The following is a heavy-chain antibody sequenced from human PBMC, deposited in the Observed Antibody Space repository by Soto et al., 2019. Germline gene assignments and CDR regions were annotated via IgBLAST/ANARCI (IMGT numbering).Heavy chain of an antibody. V-gene: IGHV1-2*06. CDR3: ARETTYDGGSFSLGL. CDR2: INPNNGDT. J-gene: IGHJ4*02. D-gene: IGHD3-10*02. CDR1: GYFFTSHY. Sequence: GASVKVSCKTSGYFFTSHYIHWVRLAPGRGLEWMGRINPNNGDTNSPQKFQGRVTMTSDTSISTAYMEMSGLRSVDTALYYCARETTYDGGSFSLGLWGQGILVTVSS.